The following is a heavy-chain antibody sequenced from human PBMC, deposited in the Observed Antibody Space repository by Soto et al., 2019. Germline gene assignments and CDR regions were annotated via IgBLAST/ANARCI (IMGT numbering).Heavy chain of an antibody. D-gene: IGHD5-18*01. J-gene: IGHJ4*02. Sequence: QVQLVQSGAEVKKPGASVKVSCKASGYTFTSYGISWVRQAPGQGLEWMGWISANNGNTNYAQKFQGRVTMTTDTATRTAYMDLRSLRSDGTAVYDCANFVHGLDNYGHFPLRYWGQGTLVTVSS. V-gene: IGHV1-18*01. CDR3: ANFVHGLDNYGHFPLRY. CDR2: ISANNGNT. CDR1: GYTFTSYG.